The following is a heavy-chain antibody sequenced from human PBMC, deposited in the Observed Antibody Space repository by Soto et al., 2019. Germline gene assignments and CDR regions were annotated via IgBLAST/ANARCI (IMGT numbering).Heavy chain of an antibody. CDR1: GFTFSSYA. CDR2: ISYDGSNK. D-gene: IGHD3-10*01. CDR3: ARDADGSGSYAFDI. J-gene: IGHJ3*02. Sequence: GGSLRLSCAASGFTFSSYAMHWVRQAPGKGLEWVAVISYDGSNKYYADSVKGRFTISRDNSKNTLYLQMNSRRAEDTAVDYCARDADGSGSYAFDIWGQGTMVNGSS. V-gene: IGHV3-30-3*01.